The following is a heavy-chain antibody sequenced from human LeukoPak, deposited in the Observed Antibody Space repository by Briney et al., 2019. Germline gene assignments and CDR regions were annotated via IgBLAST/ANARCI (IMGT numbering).Heavy chain of an antibody. D-gene: IGHD3-10*01. CDR3: ARDGEPLDYYGSGSYYSPFWC. V-gene: IGHV4-4*02. CDR2: IYHSGST. Sequence: SETLSLTCAVSGGSISSSNWWSWVRQPPGKGLEWIGEIYHSGSTNYNPSLKSRVTISVDKSKNQFSLKLSSVTAADTAVYYCARDGEPLDYYGSGSYYSPFWCWGQGTLVTVSS. CDR1: GGSISSSNW. J-gene: IGHJ4*02.